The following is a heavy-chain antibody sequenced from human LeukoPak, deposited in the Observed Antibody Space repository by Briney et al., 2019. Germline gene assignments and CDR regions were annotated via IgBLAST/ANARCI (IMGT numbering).Heavy chain of an antibody. J-gene: IGHJ4*02. CDR2: IKQDGSEK. CDR1: GFTFSSYW. D-gene: IGHD4-17*01. V-gene: IGHV3-7*03. CDR3: ARDRDYGDYNTQDLFVY. Sequence: TGGSLRLSCAASGFTFSSYWMSWVRQAPGKGLEWVANIKQDGSEKYYVDSVKGRFTISRDNAKNSLYLQMNSLRAEDTAVYYCARDRDYGDYNTQDLFVYWGQGTLVTVSS.